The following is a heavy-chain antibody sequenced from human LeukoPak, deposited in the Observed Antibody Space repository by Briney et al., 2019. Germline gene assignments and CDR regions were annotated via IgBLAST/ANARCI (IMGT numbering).Heavy chain of an antibody. CDR3: ARDKGGSGSWFDY. CDR1: GFTFRSYG. Sequence: GGSLRLSCAASGFTFRSYGMHWVRQAPGKGLEWVANIKQDGSEKYYVDSVKGRFTISRDNAKNSLYLQMNSLRAEDTAVYYCARDKGGSGSWFDYWGQGTLVTVSS. CDR2: IKQDGSEK. D-gene: IGHD1-26*01. J-gene: IGHJ4*02. V-gene: IGHV3-7*01.